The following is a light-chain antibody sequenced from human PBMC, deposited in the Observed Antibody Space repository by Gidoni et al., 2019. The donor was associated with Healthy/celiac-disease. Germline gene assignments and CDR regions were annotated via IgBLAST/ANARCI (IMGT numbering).Light chain of an antibody. J-gene: IGLJ2*01. CDR2: GKN. Sequence: SSELTQDPAVSVALGQTVRITCQGDSLRSYYASWYQQNPGQAPVLVIYGKNNRPSGIPDRFSGSSSGNTASLTITGAQAEDEADYYCNSRDSSGNLVVFGGGTKLTVL. CDR3: NSRDSSGNLVV. V-gene: IGLV3-19*01. CDR1: SLRSYY.